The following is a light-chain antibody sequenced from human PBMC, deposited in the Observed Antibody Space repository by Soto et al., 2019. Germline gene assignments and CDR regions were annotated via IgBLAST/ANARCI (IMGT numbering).Light chain of an antibody. Sequence: EIVLTQSPTTLSLSPGERATLSCRASQNVNNWLAWYQQKPGQAPRLLLYNASSRATGIPARFSGSGSGTDSTLTSSILEPEDAAVYYCQHRNDWPTTFGGGTKVEIK. V-gene: IGKV3-11*01. CDR1: QNVNNW. J-gene: IGKJ4*01. CDR3: QHRNDWPTT. CDR2: NAS.